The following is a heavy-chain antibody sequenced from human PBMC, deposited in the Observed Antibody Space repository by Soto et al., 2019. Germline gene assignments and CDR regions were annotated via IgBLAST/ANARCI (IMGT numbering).Heavy chain of an antibody. V-gene: IGHV1-18*01. Sequence: ASVKVSCQASCYTFTSYGISWVRQAPGQGLEWMGWNSAYNGNTNYAQKLQGRVTMTTDTSTSTAYMELRSLRSDDTAVYYCARARYYDFWSGYPALWAGGDRYYYYYGMDVWGQGTTVTVSS. CDR2: NSAYNGNT. D-gene: IGHD3-3*01. J-gene: IGHJ6*02. CDR1: CYTFTSYG. CDR3: ARARYYDFWSGYPALWAGGDRYYYYYGMDV.